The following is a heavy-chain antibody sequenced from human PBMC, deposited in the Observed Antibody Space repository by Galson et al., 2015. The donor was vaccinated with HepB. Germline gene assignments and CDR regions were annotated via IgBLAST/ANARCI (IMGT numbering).Heavy chain of an antibody. CDR2: ISSSSSTI. CDR1: GFTFSSYS. Sequence: SLRLSCAASGFTFSSYSMNWVRQAPGKGLEWVSYISSSSSTIYYADSVKGRFTISRDNAKNSLYLQMNSLRAEDTAVYYCARDQDQESLYYYDSRGYYGYNWFDPWGQGTLVTVSS. V-gene: IGHV3-48*01. J-gene: IGHJ5*02. D-gene: IGHD3-22*01. CDR3: ARDQDQESLYYYDSRGYYGYNWFDP.